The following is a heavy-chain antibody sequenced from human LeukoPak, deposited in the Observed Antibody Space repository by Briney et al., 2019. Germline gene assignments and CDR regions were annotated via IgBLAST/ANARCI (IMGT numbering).Heavy chain of an antibody. D-gene: IGHD6-13*01. CDR2: ISYDGSNK. J-gene: IGHJ5*02. CDR1: GFTFSSYA. V-gene: IGHV3-30*04. CDR3: ARDRRTWGLAAAGPSSPELFDP. Sequence: PGGSLRLSCAASGFTFSSYAMHWVRQAPGKGLEWVAVISYDGSNKYYADSVKGRFTISRDNSKNTLYLQMNSLRAEDTAVYYCARDRRTWGLAAAGPSSPELFDPWGQGTLVTVSS.